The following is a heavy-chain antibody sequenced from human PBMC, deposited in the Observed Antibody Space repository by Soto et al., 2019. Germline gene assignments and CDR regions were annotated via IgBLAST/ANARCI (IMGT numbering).Heavy chain of an antibody. J-gene: IGHJ6*02. CDR1: GGSFSGYY. D-gene: IGHD6-13*01. CDR3: ARGRSSSWYYYYYGMDV. Sequence: SETLSLTCAVYGGSFSGYYWSWIRQPPGKGLEWIGEINHSGSTNYNPSLKSRVTISVDTSKNQFSLKLSSVTAADTAVYYCARGRSSSWYYYYYGMDVWGQGTTVT. CDR2: INHSGST. V-gene: IGHV4-34*01.